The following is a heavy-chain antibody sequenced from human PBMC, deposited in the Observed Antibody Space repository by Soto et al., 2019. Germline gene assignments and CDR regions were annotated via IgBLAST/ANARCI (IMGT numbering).Heavy chain of an antibody. V-gene: IGHV3-33*01. CDR1: GFTFNTYG. CDR2: IWYDGSNK. Sequence: PGGSLRLSCTTSGFTFNTYGMHWVRQAPGKGLKWVAIIWYDGSNKYYADSVKGLFTISRDNSKNTLYLQMNSLRDEDTALYYCVRADCTGAYCYSWPFNYGVDVWGQGTTVTVSS. D-gene: IGHD2-15*01. J-gene: IGHJ6*02. CDR3: VRADCTGAYCYSWPFNYGVDV.